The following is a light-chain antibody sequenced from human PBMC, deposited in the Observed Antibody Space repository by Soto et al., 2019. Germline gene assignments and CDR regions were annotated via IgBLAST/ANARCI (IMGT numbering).Light chain of an antibody. CDR3: QSYDRSLSGAV. Sequence: QSVLTQPPSVSGAPGQRVTISCTGSSSNTGAGYDVHWYQQLPGTAPKLLIYGNSNRPSGVPDRFSGSKSGTSASLAITGLQAEDEADYYCQSYDRSLSGAVFGGGTQLTVL. V-gene: IGLV1-40*01. CDR2: GNS. J-gene: IGLJ7*01. CDR1: SSNTGAGYD.